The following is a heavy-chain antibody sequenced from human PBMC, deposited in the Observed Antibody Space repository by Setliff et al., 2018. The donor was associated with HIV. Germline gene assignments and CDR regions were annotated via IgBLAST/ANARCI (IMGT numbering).Heavy chain of an antibody. D-gene: IGHD3-16*01. CDR1: GYTFTGYY. CDR3: ARDGGVEWSTVLKRSAFDI. J-gene: IGHJ3*02. Sequence: ASVKVSCKASGYTFTGYYMHWVRQAPGQGLEWMGWINPNSGGTNYAQKFQGRVTMTRDTSISTAYMELSRLRSDDTAVYYCARDGGVEWSTVLKRSAFDIWGQGTMVTVSS. CDR2: INPNSGGT. V-gene: IGHV1-2*02.